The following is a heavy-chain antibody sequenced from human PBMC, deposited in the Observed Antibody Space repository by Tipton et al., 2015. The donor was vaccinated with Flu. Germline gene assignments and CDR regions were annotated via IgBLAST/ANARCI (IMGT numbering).Heavy chain of an antibody. J-gene: IGHJ4*02. CDR2: IFTSVAH. CDR3: AKYRGGTMLAY. D-gene: IGHD1-1*01. V-gene: IGHV4-39*01. Sequence: TLSLTCSVSGVAIATSGYYWGWIRQPPGKGLEWIGSIFTSVAHYYNPSLKSRVTLSVDTSKNQLSLTLTSVTAADTAVYYCAKYRGGTMLAYWGQGTLVIVSP. CDR1: GVAIATSGYY.